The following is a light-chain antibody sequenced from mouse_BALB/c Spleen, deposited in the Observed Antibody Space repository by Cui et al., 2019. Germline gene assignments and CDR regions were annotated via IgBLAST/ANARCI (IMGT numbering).Light chain of an antibody. Sequence: QIVLTQSPAIMSASPGEKVTMTCSASSSVSYMHWYQQKSGTSPKRWIYDTSKLASGVPARLSGSGSGTSYSLTISRMEAEDAATYYCQQWSSNPPTFGSGTKLEIK. CDR3: QQWSSNPPT. CDR2: DTS. CDR1: SSVSY. V-gene: IGKV4-59*01. J-gene: IGKJ4*01.